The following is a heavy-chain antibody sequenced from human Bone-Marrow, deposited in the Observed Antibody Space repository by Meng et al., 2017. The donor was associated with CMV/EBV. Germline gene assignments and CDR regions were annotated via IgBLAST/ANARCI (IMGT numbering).Heavy chain of an antibody. CDR3: AREYYDFWSGYYLLGDPFDY. CDR1: GSTFSNYA. Sequence: GGSLRLSCAASGSTFSNYALHWVRQAPGKGLEWVAVISYDGSNKYYADSVKGRFTISRDNSKNTLYLQMNSLRAEDTAVYYCAREYYDFWSGYYLLGDPFDYWGQGTLVTVSS. CDR2: ISYDGSNK. V-gene: IGHV3-30-3*01. D-gene: IGHD3-3*01. J-gene: IGHJ4*02.